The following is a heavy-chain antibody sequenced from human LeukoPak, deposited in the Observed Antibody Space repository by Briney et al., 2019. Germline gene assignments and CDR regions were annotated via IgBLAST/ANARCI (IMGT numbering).Heavy chain of an antibody. CDR3: ARGGSGSS. CDR1: GFMSTNNW. J-gene: IGHJ5*02. Sequence: GGALLLSSGGAGFMSTNNWMNWWGRPPGKGGQWVATIKKDGTEGYYLDSARGRFTISTDNAKNSLFLQMSTLRVEDTAVYYCARGGSGSSWGPGTLVTVSS. CDR2: IKKDGTEG. V-gene: IGHV3-7*04. D-gene: IGHD3-10*01.